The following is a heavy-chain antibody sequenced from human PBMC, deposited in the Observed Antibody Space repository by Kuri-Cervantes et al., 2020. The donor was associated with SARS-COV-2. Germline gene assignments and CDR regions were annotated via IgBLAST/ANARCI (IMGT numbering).Heavy chain of an antibody. Sequence: ASVKVSCKASGYTFTSYAMHWVRQAPGQRLEWMGWINAGNGNTKYSQKFQGRVTITRDTSASTAYMEPSSLRSEDTAVYYCARVHDYGDLRRWAADYWGQGTLVTVSS. D-gene: IGHD4-17*01. CDR2: INAGNGNT. J-gene: IGHJ4*02. V-gene: IGHV1-3*01. CDR1: GYTFTSYA. CDR3: ARVHDYGDLRRWAADY.